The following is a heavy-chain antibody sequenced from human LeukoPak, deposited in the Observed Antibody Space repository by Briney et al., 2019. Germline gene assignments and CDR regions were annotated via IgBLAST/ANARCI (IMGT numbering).Heavy chain of an antibody. V-gene: IGHV4-39*07. D-gene: IGHD3-10*01. J-gene: IGHJ5*02. CDR1: GGSISSSSYY. CDR2: IYHSGST. Sequence: SETLSLTCTVSGGSISSSSYYWGWIRQPPGKGLEWIGEIYHSGSTNYNPSLKSRVTISVDKSKNQFSLKLSSVTAADTAVYYCARGNEIYGSGSLKTWGQGTLVTVSS. CDR3: ARGNEIYGSGSLKT.